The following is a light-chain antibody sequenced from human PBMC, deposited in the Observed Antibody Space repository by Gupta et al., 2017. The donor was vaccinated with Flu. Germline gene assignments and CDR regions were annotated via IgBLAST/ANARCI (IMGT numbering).Light chain of an antibody. CDR2: AAS. CDR3: QRSYSTPRFS. V-gene: IGKV1-39*01. J-gene: IGKJ3*01. CDR1: QSISSY. Sequence: DIQMTQSPSSLSASVGDRVTITCRASQSISSYLNWYQQKPGKAPKLLIYAASSLQSGVPSRFSGSGSGTDFTLTISSLQPEDFATYYCQRSYSTPRFSCGSGTKVDIK.